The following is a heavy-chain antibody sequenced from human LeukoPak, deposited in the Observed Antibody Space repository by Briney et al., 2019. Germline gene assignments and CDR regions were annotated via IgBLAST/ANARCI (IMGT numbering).Heavy chain of an antibody. CDR3: ARNHYYYYMDV. J-gene: IGHJ6*03. V-gene: IGHV3-21*01. Sequence: GGSLRLSCVASTFSLSSHSMNWLRRAPGKGLEWVSSISFGGDHIKYADSVKGRFTISRDNAKNTLYLQMNSLRAEDTAVYYCARNHYYYYMDVWGRGTTVTVSS. CDR2: ISFGGDHI. CDR1: TFSLSSHS.